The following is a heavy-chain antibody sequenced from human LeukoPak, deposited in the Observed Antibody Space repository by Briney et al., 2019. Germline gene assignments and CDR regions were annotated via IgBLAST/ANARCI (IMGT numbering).Heavy chain of an antibody. CDR3: TREGESLERPPAAD. CDR2: IRSKAYGGTT. CDR1: GFTFGDYA. Sequence: PGGSLRLSCTASGFTFGDYAMSWVRQAPGKGLEWVGFIRSKAYGGTTEYAASVKGRFTISRDDSKSIAYLQMNSLRTEDTAVYYCTREGESLERPPAADWGQGTLVTVSS. V-gene: IGHV3-49*04. J-gene: IGHJ4*02. D-gene: IGHD1-1*01.